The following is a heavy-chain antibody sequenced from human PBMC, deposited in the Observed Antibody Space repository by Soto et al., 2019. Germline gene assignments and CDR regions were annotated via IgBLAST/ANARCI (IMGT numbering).Heavy chain of an antibody. CDR3: ARAMIVTDYFDY. D-gene: IGHD3-22*01. CDR1: GFTFSSYE. Sequence: GGSLRLSCAASGFTFSSYEMNWVRQAPGKGLWLVSYLSCNGSTRYHADCVKGRFANSTDNAKNCLYLQMNSPRAEDTAVYYCARAMIVTDYFDYWGQGTLVTVAS. J-gene: IGHJ4*02. CDR2: LSCNGSTR. V-gene: IGHV3-48*03.